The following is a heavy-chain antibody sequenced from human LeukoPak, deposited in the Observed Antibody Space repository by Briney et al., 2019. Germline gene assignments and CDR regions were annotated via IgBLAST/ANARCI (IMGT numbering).Heavy chain of an antibody. J-gene: IGHJ5*02. Sequence: SETLPLTCAVYGGSFSGYYWSWIRQPPGKGLEWIGEINHSGSTNYNPSLKSRVTISVDTSKNQFSLKLSSVTAADTAVYYCARKDIVVVPAAIPGNWFDPWGQGTLVTVSS. CDR3: ARKDIVVVPAAIPGNWFDP. CDR2: INHSGST. V-gene: IGHV4-34*01. D-gene: IGHD2-2*02. CDR1: GGSFSGYY.